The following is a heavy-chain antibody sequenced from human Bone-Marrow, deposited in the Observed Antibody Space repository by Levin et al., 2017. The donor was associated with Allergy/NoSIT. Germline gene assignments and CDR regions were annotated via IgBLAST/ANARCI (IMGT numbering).Heavy chain of an antibody. CDR1: GVSISGYY. D-gene: IGHD3-22*01. Sequence: SETLSLTCTVSGVSISGYYWSWVRQPPGKRLEWVGYIFSNGTTRYHPSLKSRLAISLDLSKNQFSLKLNSLIASDTAVYFCARGWGRGGYPHWGQGRLVTVSS. J-gene: IGHJ4*02. V-gene: IGHV4-59*01. CDR3: ARGWGRGGYPH. CDR2: IFSNGTT.